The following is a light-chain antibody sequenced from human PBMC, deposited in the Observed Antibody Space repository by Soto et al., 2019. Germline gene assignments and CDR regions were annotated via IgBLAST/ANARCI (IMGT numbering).Light chain of an antibody. Sequence: QSVLTQPPSVSAAPGQKVTISCSGSSSNIGNNYVSWYQQLPGTAPKLLIYDNNERPSGIPDRFSGSKSGTSATLGITGLQTGDEADYYCGTWDSSLSAFVFGTGTKATVL. CDR1: SSNIGNNY. CDR2: DNN. V-gene: IGLV1-51*01. J-gene: IGLJ1*01. CDR3: GTWDSSLSAFV.